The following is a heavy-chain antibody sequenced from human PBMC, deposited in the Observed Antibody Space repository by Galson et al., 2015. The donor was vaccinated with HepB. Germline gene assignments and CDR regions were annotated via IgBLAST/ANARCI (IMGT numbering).Heavy chain of an antibody. CDR1: GFTFGSYG. Sequence: SLRLSCEASGFTFGSYGMHWVRQAPGKGLEWVSFIHYDGSNKYYADSVKGRFTISRDNSNNTLYVQMNSLRAEDTAVYYCAKDRGDSSGYYYFDYWGQGTLVTVSS. CDR3: AKDRGDSSGYYYFDY. V-gene: IGHV3-30*02. CDR2: IHYDGSNK. D-gene: IGHD3-22*01. J-gene: IGHJ4*02.